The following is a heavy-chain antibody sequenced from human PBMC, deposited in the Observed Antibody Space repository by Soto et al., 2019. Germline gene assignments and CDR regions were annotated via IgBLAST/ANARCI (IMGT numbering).Heavy chain of an antibody. J-gene: IGHJ6*02. D-gene: IGHD6-19*01. CDR2: ISYDGSNK. CDR1: GFTFSSYG. Sequence: QVQLVESGGGVVQPGRSLRLSCAASGFTFSSYGMHWVRQAPGKGLEWVAVISYDGSNKYYADSVKGRFTISRDNSKNTLYWQMKGRGPKDPAVNYGRKNPQAEGSSYYYGMDVWGQGTTVTVPS. CDR3: RKNPQAEGSSYYYGMDV. V-gene: IGHV3-30*18.